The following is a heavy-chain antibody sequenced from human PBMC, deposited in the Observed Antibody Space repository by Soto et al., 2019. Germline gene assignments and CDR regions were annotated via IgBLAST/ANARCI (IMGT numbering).Heavy chain of an antibody. CDR2: IGTAGDT. Sequence: EVQLVESGGGLVQPGGSLSLSCAASGFTFSSYDMHWVRQATGKGLEWVSAIGTAGDTYYPGSVKGRFTISRENAKNSLYLQMNSLRAGDTAVYYCARVVRGYCSGGSCYGGSYYYYMDVWGKGTTVTVSS. V-gene: IGHV3-13*01. J-gene: IGHJ6*03. CDR1: GFTFSSYD. CDR3: ARVVRGYCSGGSCYGGSYYYYMDV. D-gene: IGHD2-15*01.